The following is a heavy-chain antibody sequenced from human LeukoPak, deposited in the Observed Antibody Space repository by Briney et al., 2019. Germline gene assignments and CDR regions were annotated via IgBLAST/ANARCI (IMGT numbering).Heavy chain of an antibody. J-gene: IGHJ3*02. CDR2: INPNSGGT. V-gene: IGHV1-2*02. D-gene: IGHD3-22*01. CDR1: GYTFTGYY. CDR3: ARVKSYYYDTSDKDAFDI. Sequence: ASVKVSCRTSGYTFTGYYMHWVRQAPGQGLEWMGWINPNSGGTNYAQKFQGRVTMTRDTSISTAYMELSRLRSDDTAVYYCARVKSYYYDTSDKDAFDIWGQGTMVTVSS.